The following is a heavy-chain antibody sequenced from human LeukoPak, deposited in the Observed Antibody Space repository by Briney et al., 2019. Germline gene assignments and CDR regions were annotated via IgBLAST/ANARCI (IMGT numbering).Heavy chain of an antibody. CDR2: IKKDGFFS. Sequence: GGSLRLSCTASGFPFRVRWMHWFRQAPGKGLVWISLIKKDGFFSTYADSVKGRFTISRDDAKNTLYLQMDSLRADDTAVYYCATDLDYTFDYWGRGTLVTVSS. J-gene: IGHJ4*02. D-gene: IGHD4-11*01. CDR3: ATDLDYTFDY. CDR1: GFPFRVRW. V-gene: IGHV3-74*03.